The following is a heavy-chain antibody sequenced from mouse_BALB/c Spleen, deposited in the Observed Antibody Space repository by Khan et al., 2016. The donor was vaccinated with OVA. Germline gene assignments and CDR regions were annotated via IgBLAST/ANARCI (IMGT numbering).Heavy chain of an antibody. J-gene: IGHJ1*01. CDR3: ARQISPGYFDF. V-gene: IGHV2-6-1*01. CDR1: GFSLTSYG. Sequence: QVQLKESGPGLVAPSQSLSITCTISGFSLTSYGIHWVRQPPGKGLEWLVVIWSDGKTTYNSALKSRLNIIKDNSKSQVFLKMNSLQTDDTAMYYCARQISPGYFDFWGAGTTVTVSS. CDR2: IWSDGKT.